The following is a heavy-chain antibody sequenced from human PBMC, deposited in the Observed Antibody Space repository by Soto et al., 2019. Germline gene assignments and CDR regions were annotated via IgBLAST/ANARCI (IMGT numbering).Heavy chain of an antibody. J-gene: IGHJ4*02. CDR1: GGSFSGYY. Sequence: SETLSLTCAVYGGSFSGYYWSWIRQPPGKGLEWIGEINHSGSTNYNPSLKSRVTISVDTSKNQFSLKLSSVTAADTAVYYCATHPETTDYWGQGTLVTVSS. V-gene: IGHV4-34*01. CDR3: ATHPETTDY. CDR2: INHSGST. D-gene: IGHD4-17*01.